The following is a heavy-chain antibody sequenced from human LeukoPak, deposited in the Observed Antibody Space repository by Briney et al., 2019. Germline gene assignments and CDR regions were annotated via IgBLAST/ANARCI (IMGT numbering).Heavy chain of an antibody. CDR2: ISYDGSNK. J-gene: IGHJ4*02. Sequence: PGGSLRLSCAASGFTFSSYGMHWVRQAPGKGLEWVAVISYDGSNKYYADSVKGRFTISRDNSKNTLYLQMNSLRAEDTAVYYYVRNRHILTGYYSYWGQGTLVTVSS. V-gene: IGHV3-30*03. CDR3: VRNRHILTGYYSY. D-gene: IGHD3-9*01. CDR1: GFTFSSYG.